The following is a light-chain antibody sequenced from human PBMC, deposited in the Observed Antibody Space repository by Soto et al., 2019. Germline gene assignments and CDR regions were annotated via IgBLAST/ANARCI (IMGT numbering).Light chain of an antibody. J-gene: IGKJ1*01. V-gene: IGKV3-20*01. CDR3: QQYDSSPRT. Sequence: EIVLTQSPAILSVSPLERATLXLLASQSISRSYLAWYQQKPGQAPRLLIYGASSRATGIPDRFSGSGSGTDFTLTINRLEPEDFAVYYCQQYDSSPRTFGQGTKVDIK. CDR2: GAS. CDR1: QSISRSY.